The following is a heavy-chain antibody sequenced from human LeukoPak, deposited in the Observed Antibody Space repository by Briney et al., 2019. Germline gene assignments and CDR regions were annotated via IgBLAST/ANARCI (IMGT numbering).Heavy chain of an antibody. J-gene: IGHJ3*02. V-gene: IGHV3-30*04. D-gene: IGHD3/OR15-3a*01. CDR1: GFTFSSYA. CDR3: ARISAGGTNAFDI. Sequence: GGSLRLSCAASGFTFSSYAMHWVRQAPGKGLEWVAVISYDGSNKYYADSVKGRFTISRDNSKNTLYLQMNSLRAEDTAVYYCARISAGGTNAFDIWGQGTMVTVSS. CDR2: ISYDGSNK.